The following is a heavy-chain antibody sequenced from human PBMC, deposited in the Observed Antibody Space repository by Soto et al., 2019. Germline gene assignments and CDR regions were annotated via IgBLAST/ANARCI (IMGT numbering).Heavy chain of an antibody. V-gene: IGHV3-33*01. J-gene: IGHJ6*03. D-gene: IGHD3-10*01. CDR3: ARDRKWFGELLPNFPYCYYYMDV. CDR1: GFTFSSYG. CDR2: IWYDGSNK. Sequence: QVQLVESGGGVVQPGRSLRLSCAASGFTFSSYGMHWVRQAPGKGLEWVAVIWYDGSNKYYADSVKGRFTISRDNSKNTLYLQMNSLRAEDTAVYYCARDRKWFGELLPNFPYCYYYMDVWGKGTTVTVSS.